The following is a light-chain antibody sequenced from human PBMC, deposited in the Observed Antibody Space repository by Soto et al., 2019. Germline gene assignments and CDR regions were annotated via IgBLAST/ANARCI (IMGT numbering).Light chain of an antibody. CDR1: SSNSGSNT. V-gene: IGLV1-44*01. Sequence: QSVLTQPPSASGTPGQRVTISCSGSSSNSGSNTVNWYQQLPGTAPKLLIYSNNQRPSGVRDRFSGSKSGTSASLAISGLQSEDEADYYCAAWDDSLNGVVFGGGTKVTVL. CDR3: AAWDDSLNGVV. J-gene: IGLJ2*01. CDR2: SNN.